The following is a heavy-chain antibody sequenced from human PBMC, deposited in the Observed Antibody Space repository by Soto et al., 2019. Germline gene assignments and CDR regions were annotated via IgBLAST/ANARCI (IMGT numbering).Heavy chain of an antibody. D-gene: IGHD5-12*01. V-gene: IGHV1-69*01. CDR1: GGTFSSYA. Sequence: QVQLVQSGAEVKKPGSSVKVSCKASGGTFSSYAISWVRQAPGQGLEWMGGIIPIFGTANYAQKFQGRVTITGDESRSTAYRELSSLRCEDTAVYYCARDPGLEMVATMPGMDVWGQGTTVTVSS. CDR3: ARDPGLEMVATMPGMDV. J-gene: IGHJ6*01. CDR2: IIPIFGTA.